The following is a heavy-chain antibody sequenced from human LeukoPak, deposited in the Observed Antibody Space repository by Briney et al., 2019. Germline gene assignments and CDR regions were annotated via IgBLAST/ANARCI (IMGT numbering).Heavy chain of an antibody. V-gene: IGHV4-34*01. CDR1: GGSFSGYY. CDR2: INHSGST. D-gene: IGHD2-2*02. J-gene: IGHJ4*02. CDR3: ARAVKTYCSGSSCYMDY. Sequence: SETLSLTCAVYGGSFSGYYWSWIRQPPGKGLEWIGEINHSGSTNYKPSLKSRVTISVDTSKNQFSLKLSSVTAEDTAVYYCARAVKTYCSGSSCYMDYWGQGTLVTVSS.